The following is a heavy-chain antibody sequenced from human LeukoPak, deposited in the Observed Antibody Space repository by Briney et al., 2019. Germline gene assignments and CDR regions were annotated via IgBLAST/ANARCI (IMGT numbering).Heavy chain of an antibody. CDR1: GYTFSSYY. J-gene: IGHJ1*01. CDR3: ARDKEDIVVVVAAKGYFQH. CDR2: INPSGGST. D-gene: IGHD2-15*01. V-gene: IGHV1-46*01. Sequence: ASVKVSCKASGYTFSSYYMHWVRQAPGQGLEWMGIINPSGGSTSYAQKFQGRVTLTRDTSTSTVYMELSSLRSEDTAVYYCARDKEDIVVVVAAKGYFQHWGQGTLVTVSS.